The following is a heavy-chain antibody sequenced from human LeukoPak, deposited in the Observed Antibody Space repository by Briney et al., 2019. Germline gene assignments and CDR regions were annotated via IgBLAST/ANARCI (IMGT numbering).Heavy chain of an antibody. CDR1: GDSISSSNCY. CDR3: AREPDSGSYAMGAFDI. Sequence: SETLSLTCTVSGDSISSSNCYWGWIRQPPGKGLEWIGSIYFSGGTYYNASLKSRVTISVDTSKNQFSLKLSSVTAADTAVYYCAREPDSGSYAMGAFDIWGQGTMVTVSS. D-gene: IGHD1-26*01. CDR2: IYFSGGT. J-gene: IGHJ3*02. V-gene: IGHV4-39*07.